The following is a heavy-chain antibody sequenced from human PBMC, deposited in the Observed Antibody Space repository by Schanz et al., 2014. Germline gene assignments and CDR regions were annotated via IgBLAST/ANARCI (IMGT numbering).Heavy chain of an antibody. CDR2: ISDYNGKT. V-gene: IGHV1-18*01. Sequence: QVQLVQSGGEVKKPGASVKVSCKASGGTFSSDTFSWVRQAPGLGLEWMGWISDYNGKTNYAQKFQDRVIMSTDRSSSTAYLELRSLTSDDSAIYYCARHRFGVFYYGLDVWGQGTTILVSS. CDR1: GGTFSSDT. J-gene: IGHJ6*02. D-gene: IGHD3-10*01. CDR3: ARHRFGVFYYGLDV.